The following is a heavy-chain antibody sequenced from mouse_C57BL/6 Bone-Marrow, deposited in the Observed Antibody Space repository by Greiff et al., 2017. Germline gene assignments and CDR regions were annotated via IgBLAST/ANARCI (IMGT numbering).Heavy chain of an antibody. V-gene: IGHV14-3*01. CDR1: GFNIKNTY. Sequence: EVQLQQSVAELVRPGASVKLSCTASGFNIKNTYMHWVKQRPEQGLEWIGRIDPANGNTKYAPKFQGKATITADTSSNTAYLQLSSLTSEDTAIYYCARGETAQATLYYFDYWGQGTTLTVSS. CDR3: ARGETAQATLYYFDY. CDR2: IDPANGNT. J-gene: IGHJ2*01. D-gene: IGHD3-2*02.